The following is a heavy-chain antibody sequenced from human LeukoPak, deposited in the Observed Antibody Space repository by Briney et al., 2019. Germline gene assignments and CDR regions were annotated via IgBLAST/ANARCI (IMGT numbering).Heavy chain of an antibody. CDR2: INAGNGNT. Sequence: GRSLRLSCAASGYTFTSYAMHWVRQAPGQRLEWMGWINAGNGNTKYSQKFQGRVTITRDTSASTAYMELSSLRSEDTAVYYCARSRFLEWLTTWFDPWGQGTLVTVSS. J-gene: IGHJ5*02. CDR1: GYTFTSYA. V-gene: IGHV1-3*01. CDR3: ARSRFLEWLTTWFDP. D-gene: IGHD3-3*01.